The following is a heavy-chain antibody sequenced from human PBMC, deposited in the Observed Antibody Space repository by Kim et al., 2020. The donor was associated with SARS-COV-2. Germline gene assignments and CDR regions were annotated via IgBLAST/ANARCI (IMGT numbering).Heavy chain of an antibody. Sequence: SETLSLTCTVSGGSISSYYWSWIRQPPGKGLEWIGYIYYSGSTNYNPSLKSRVTISVDTSKNQFSLKLSSVTAADTAVYYCARGSKRIAAAVWFDPWGQGTLVTVSS. D-gene: IGHD6-13*01. J-gene: IGHJ5*02. CDR3: ARGSKRIAAAVWFDP. V-gene: IGHV4-59*01. CDR1: GGSISSYY. CDR2: IYYSGST.